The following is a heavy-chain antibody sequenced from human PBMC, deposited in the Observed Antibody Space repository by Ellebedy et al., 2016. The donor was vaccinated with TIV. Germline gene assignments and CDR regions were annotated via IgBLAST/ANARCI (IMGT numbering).Heavy chain of an antibody. CDR3: AKEDYYDSSGPVY. V-gene: IGHV3-30*18. J-gene: IGHJ4*02. CDR1: GFTFSSYG. CDR2: ISYDGSNK. D-gene: IGHD3-22*01. Sequence: GESLKISXAASGFTFSSYGMHWVRQAPGKGLEWVAVISYDGSNKYYADSVKGRFTISRDNSKNTLYLQMNSLRAEDTAVYYCAKEDYYDSSGPVYWGQGTLVTVSS.